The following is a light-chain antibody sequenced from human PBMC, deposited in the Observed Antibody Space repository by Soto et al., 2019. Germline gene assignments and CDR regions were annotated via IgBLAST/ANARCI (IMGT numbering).Light chain of an antibody. CDR1: SSNIGGSN. V-gene: IGLV1-44*01. Sequence: QPVLTQPPSASATPGQRVTISCSGSSSNIGGSNVNWYQQFPGTAPKLLIYTNNQRPSGVPDRFSGSKSGTSASLAISGLXXXXXXXXYCAAWDDSLNGVVFGGGTKLTV. CDR3: AAWDDSLNGVV. CDR2: TNN. J-gene: IGLJ2*01.